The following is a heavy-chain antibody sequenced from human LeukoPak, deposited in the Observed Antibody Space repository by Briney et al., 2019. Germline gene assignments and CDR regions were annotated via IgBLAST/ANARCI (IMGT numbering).Heavy chain of an antibody. CDR2: INAGNGNT. Sequence: ASVKVSCKASGYTFTSYAMHWVRQAPGQRLEWMGWINAGNGNTKYSQKFQGRVTITRDTSASTAYMELSSLRSEDTAVYYCARELQVGATEALDYWGQGTLVTVSS. CDR1: GYTFTSYA. J-gene: IGHJ4*02. CDR3: ARELQVGATEALDY. D-gene: IGHD1-26*01. V-gene: IGHV1-3*01.